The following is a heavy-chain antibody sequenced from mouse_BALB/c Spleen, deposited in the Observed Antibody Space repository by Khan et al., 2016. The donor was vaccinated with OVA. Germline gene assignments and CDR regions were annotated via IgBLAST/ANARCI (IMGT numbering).Heavy chain of an antibody. CDR3: ARGGSSGPAWFAY. J-gene: IGHJ3*01. CDR1: GYSITSGYF. Sequence: VQLKESGPGLVKPSQSLSLTCSVTGYSITSGYFWNWIRQFPGNKLEWMGYIRYDGNSNYNPSLKNRISITRDTSKNQFFLKFNSVAPEDTATYYCARGGSSGPAWFAYWGQGTLVTVSA. V-gene: IGHV3-6*02. CDR2: IRYDGNS. D-gene: IGHD3-1*01.